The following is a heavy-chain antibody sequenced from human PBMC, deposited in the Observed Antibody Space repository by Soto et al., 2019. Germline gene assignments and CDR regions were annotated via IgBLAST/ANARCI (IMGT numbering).Heavy chain of an antibody. Sequence: QDPNKGLEWMGIINPSGGSTSYAQKFQGRVTMTRDTSTSTVYMELSSLTSENTAVYYCARDRGTCMDVWGQGTTVTVSS. V-gene: IGHV1-46*01. J-gene: IGHJ6*02. D-gene: IGHD3-10*01. CDR3: ARDRGTCMDV. CDR2: INPSGGST.